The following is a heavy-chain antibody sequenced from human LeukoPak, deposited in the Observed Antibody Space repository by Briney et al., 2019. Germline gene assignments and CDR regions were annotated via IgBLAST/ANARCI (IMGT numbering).Heavy chain of an antibody. Sequence: GGSLRLSCAASGFTFDDYAMHWVRQAPGKGLEWVSGISWNSGSIGYADSVKGRFTISRDNAKNSLYLQMNSLRAEDTALYYCAKDIGSSGDGFDYWGQGTLVTVSS. J-gene: IGHJ4*02. D-gene: IGHD6-19*01. V-gene: IGHV3-9*01. CDR2: ISWNSGSI. CDR1: GFTFDDYA. CDR3: AKDIGSSGDGFDY.